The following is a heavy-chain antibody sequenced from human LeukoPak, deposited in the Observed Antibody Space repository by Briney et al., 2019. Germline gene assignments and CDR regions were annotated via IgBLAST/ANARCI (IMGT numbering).Heavy chain of an antibody. J-gene: IGHJ4*02. D-gene: IGHD2-21*01. Sequence: ATVKVSCKAPGYPFTRYYMHWVRQAPGQGLEWMGMINPSGGDTTYAQKLQGRVTMTRDTSTSTVYMELSSLRSEDTAVYYCARENGGEDYWGQGTLVTVSS. CDR1: GYPFTRYY. V-gene: IGHV1-46*01. CDR2: INPSGGDT. CDR3: ARENGGEDY.